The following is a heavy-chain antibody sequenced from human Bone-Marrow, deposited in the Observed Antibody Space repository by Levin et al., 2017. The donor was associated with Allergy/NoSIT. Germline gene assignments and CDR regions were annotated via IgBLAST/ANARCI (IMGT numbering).Heavy chain of an antibody. D-gene: IGHD2-2*02. CDR2: ISSSGATI. CDR3: ARETGTSASCYIDL. V-gene: IGHV3-11*01. J-gene: IGHJ5*02. Sequence: PGGSLRLSCAASGFSFSDFFMTWIRQAPGKGLEWVTYISSSGATIYDADSVRGRFTISRDNTKNSLYLQMRSLRGEETAVYYCARETGTSASCYIDLWGQGTLVTVSS. CDR1: GFSFSDFF.